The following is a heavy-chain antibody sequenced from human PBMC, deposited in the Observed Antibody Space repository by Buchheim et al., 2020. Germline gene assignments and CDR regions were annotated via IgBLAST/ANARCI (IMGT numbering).Heavy chain of an antibody. CDR1: GFTFSSYG. D-gene: IGHD4-11*01. CDR3: AGPYSNRVYFDY. V-gene: IGHV3-30*03. Sequence: QVQLVESGGGVVQPGRSLRLSCAASGFTFSSYGMHWVRQAPGKGLEWVAVISYDGSNKYYADSVKGRFTISRDNSKNTLYLQMNSLRAEDTAVYYCAGPYSNRVYFDYWGQGTL. CDR2: ISYDGSNK. J-gene: IGHJ4*02.